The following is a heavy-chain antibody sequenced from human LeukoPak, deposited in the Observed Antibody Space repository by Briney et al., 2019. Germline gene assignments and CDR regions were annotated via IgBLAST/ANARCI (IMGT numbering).Heavy chain of an antibody. Sequence: GRSLRLFCAASGLTFSNYGMHWVRQAPGKGLEWVAVIWYDGSNKYYADSVKGRFTISRDNSNNTLYLQMNSLRAEDTAVYYCARDSDTAMVMSYFDYWGQGTLVTVSS. D-gene: IGHD5-18*01. CDR3: ARDSDTAMVMSYFDY. V-gene: IGHV3-33*01. J-gene: IGHJ4*02. CDR1: GLTFSNYG. CDR2: IWYDGSNK.